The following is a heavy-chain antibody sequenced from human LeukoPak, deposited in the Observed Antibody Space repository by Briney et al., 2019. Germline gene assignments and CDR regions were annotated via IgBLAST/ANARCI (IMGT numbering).Heavy chain of an antibody. Sequence: GASVKVSCKASGGTFSSYAISWVRQAPGQGFEWMGGIIPIFGTANYAQKFQGRVTITADESTSTAYMELSSLRSEDTAVYYCATPLLSGYSNNVYYFDYWGQGTLVTVSS. CDR1: GGTFSSYA. CDR3: ATPLLSGYSNNVYYFDY. V-gene: IGHV1-69*01. J-gene: IGHJ4*02. D-gene: IGHD4-11*01. CDR2: IIPIFGTA.